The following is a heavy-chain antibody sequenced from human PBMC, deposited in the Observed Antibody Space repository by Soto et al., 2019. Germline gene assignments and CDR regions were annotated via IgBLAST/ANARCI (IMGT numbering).Heavy chain of an antibody. J-gene: IGHJ6*02. Sequence: ASVKVSCKASGYTFTSYDINWVRQATGQGLEWMGWMNPNSGNTNYAQKLQGRVTMTTDTSTSTAYMELRSLRSDDTAVYYCARDGGGRYFASYGMDVWGQGTTVTVSS. D-gene: IGHD3-9*01. CDR1: GYTFTSYD. CDR2: MNPNSGNT. V-gene: IGHV1-18*01. CDR3: ARDGGGRYFASYGMDV.